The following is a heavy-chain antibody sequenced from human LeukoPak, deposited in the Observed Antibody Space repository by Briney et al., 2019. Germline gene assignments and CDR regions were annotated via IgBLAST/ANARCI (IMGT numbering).Heavy chain of an antibody. CDR1: GFTFSSYW. V-gene: IGHV3-74*01. CDR2: INSDGSST. Sequence: GGSLRLSCAASGFTFSSYWMHWVRQAPGKGLVWVSRINSDGSSTSYADSVKGRFTISRDNSKNTLYLQVNSLRVEDTALYYCAKANPSGTYYFHYWGQGTLVTVSS. J-gene: IGHJ4*02. D-gene: IGHD1-26*01. CDR3: AKANPSGTYYFHY.